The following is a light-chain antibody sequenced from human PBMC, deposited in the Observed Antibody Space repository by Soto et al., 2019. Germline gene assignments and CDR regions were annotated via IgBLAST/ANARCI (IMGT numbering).Light chain of an antibody. CDR1: QSVGSSY. Sequence: EIVLTQSPGTLSLSPGERATLSCRASQSVGSSYLAWYQQKPGQAPRLLIYAASTSATGIPDRFSGSGSGPDFTLTISRLEPEDFAVYYCQQYGDSPWTFGQGTKVEIK. CDR3: QQYGDSPWT. CDR2: AAS. V-gene: IGKV3-20*01. J-gene: IGKJ1*01.